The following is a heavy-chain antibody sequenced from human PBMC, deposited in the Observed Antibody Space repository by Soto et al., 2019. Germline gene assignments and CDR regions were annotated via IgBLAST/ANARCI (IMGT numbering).Heavy chain of an antibody. V-gene: IGHV1-18*01. J-gene: IGHJ4*02. D-gene: IGHD3-3*01. CDR2: ISAYNGNT. CDR1: GYTFTSYG. CDR3: ARAGPYYDFWSCYHKQ. Sequence: QVQLVQSGAEVKKPGASVKVSCKASGYTFTSYGISWVRQAPGQGLEWMGWISAYNGNTNYAQKLQGRVTMTTDTSPSTAYMKLRSLRSYDTAVYYCARAGPYYDFWSCYHKQWGQGTLVIVCS.